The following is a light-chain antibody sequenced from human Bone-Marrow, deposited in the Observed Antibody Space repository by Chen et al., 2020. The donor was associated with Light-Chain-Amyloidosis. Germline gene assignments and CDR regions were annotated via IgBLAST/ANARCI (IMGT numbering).Light chain of an antibody. J-gene: IGLJ2*01. CDR2: RDT. CDR1: DLPTKY. Sequence: SYELTQPPSVSVSPGQTARITCSGDDLPTKYAYWYQQKPGQAPVLVIHRDTERPSGISERFSGSGSGTTATLTLSGVQAEDEADYRCQSADSSGTYEVIFGGGTKLTVL. V-gene: IGLV3-25*03. CDR3: QSADSSGTYEVI.